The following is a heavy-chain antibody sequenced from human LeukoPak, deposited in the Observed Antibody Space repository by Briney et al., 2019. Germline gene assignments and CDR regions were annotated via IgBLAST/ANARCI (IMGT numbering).Heavy chain of an antibody. CDR3: ARHGGYDFWSGYYTDYFDY. CDR2: IFYTGST. V-gene: IGHV4-59*08. J-gene: IGHJ4*02. Sequence: SETLSLTCAVSGASISGYYWSWIRQPPGKRLEFIGYIFYTGSTNYNPSLKSRVTISVDTSKNQFSLKLSSVTAADTAVYYCARHGGYDFWSGYYTDYFDYWGQGTLVTVSS. D-gene: IGHD3-3*01. CDR1: GASISGYY.